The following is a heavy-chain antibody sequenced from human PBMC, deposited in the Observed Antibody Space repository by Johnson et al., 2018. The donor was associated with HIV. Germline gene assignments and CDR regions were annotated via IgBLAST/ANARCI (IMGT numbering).Heavy chain of an antibody. CDR2: IRYDGGYK. CDR1: GFTFSDYG. J-gene: IGHJ3*02. V-gene: IGHV3-30*02. CDR3: ARAGPYCSGGSCYSPDAFDI. D-gene: IGHD2-15*01. Sequence: QVQLVESGGGVVQPGGSLRLSCAASGFTFSDYGMHWVRQAPGKGLEWVAFIRYDGGYKYYADSVKGRFTISRDSSKNTLYLQINSLRPEDTAVYYCARAGPYCSGGSCYSPDAFDIWGQGTMVTVSS.